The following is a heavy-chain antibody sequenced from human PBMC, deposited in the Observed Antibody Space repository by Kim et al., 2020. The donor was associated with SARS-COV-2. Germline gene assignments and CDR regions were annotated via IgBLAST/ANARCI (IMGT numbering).Heavy chain of an antibody. CDR3: AGVRATMIVVVMYFDY. J-gene: IGHJ4*02. V-gene: IGHV4-31*03. D-gene: IGHD3-22*01. CDR1: GGSISSGGYY. Sequence: SETLSLTCTVSGGSISSGGYYWSWIRQHPGKGLEWIGYIYYSGSTYYNPSLKSRATISVDTSKNQFSLKLSSVTAADTAVYYCAGVRATMIVVVMYFDYWGQGTLVTVSS. CDR2: IYYSGST.